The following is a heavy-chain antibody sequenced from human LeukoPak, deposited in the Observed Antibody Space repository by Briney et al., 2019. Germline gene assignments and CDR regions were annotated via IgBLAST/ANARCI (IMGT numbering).Heavy chain of an antibody. D-gene: IGHD1-14*01. V-gene: IGHV1-18*01. CDR3: ASYRNGAFDI. J-gene: IGHJ3*02. CDR1: GFTFTTYA. Sequence: ASVKVSCQTSGFTFTTYAISWVRQAPRLGLECMGWISAYNGDTNYAQNVQDRVTMTTDTSTSTAYLELRNLRFDDTAVYFCASYRNGAFDIWGQGTTITVSS. CDR2: ISAYNGDT.